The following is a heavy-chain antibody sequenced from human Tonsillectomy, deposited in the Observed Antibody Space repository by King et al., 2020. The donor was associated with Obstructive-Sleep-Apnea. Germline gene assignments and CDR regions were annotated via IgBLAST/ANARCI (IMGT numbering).Heavy chain of an antibody. Sequence: VQLVESGGDLVQPGGSLRLSCAASGFTFSDYWMTWVHQAPGKGLEWVALIKRDGSDKYYVDSVRGRFTISKDNAKNSLYLQMNRMRAEDTAVYYCATDPHYYSDGGAFGYWGQGTLVTVSS. CDR2: IKRDGSDK. D-gene: IGHD3-22*01. J-gene: IGHJ4*02. V-gene: IGHV3-7*03. CDR1: GFTFSDYW. CDR3: ATDPHYYSDGGAFGY.